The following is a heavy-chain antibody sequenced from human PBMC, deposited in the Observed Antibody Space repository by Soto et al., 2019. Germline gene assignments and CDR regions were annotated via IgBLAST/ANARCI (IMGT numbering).Heavy chain of an antibody. Sequence: PGGSLRLSCAASGFTFSSYGMHWVRQAPGKGLEWVAVIWYDGSNKYYADSVKGRFTISRDNSKNTLYLQMNSLRAEDTAVYYCARDHRYSSPPDAFDIWGQGTMVTVSS. CDR1: GFTFSSYG. J-gene: IGHJ3*02. D-gene: IGHD6-13*01. CDR3: ARDHRYSSPPDAFDI. CDR2: IWYDGSNK. V-gene: IGHV3-33*01.